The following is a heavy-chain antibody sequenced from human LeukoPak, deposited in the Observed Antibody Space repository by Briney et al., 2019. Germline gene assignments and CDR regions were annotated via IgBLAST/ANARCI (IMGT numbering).Heavy chain of an antibody. CDR2: ISFDGSNK. Sequence: GGSLKLSCATAGFNFSNYGMQRVRQAPGKGLEWVGGISFDGSNKYYADSVKGRFTISRDNSKNTLYLQMNSLRAEDTAVYYCAKERYYYDSSGYYQYYFDYWGQGTLVTVSS. CDR3: AKERYYYDSSGYYQYYFDY. CDR1: GFNFSNYG. J-gene: IGHJ4*02. D-gene: IGHD3-22*01. V-gene: IGHV3-30*18.